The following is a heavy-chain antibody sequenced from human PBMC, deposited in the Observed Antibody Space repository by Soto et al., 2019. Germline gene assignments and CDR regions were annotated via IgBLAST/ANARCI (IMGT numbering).Heavy chain of an antibody. CDR2: ISNTGAHI. J-gene: IGHJ6*02. CDR3: VRERQFVLDFYYGMDV. CDR1: GFTFNTYS. D-gene: IGHD6-6*01. V-gene: IGHV3-21*01. Sequence: EVHLVDSGGGLVKPGGSLRLSCAASGFTFNTYSMTWVRQAPGQGLEWVSSISNTGAHIYYADSVRGRFTISRDNAKNSLYLQMNSLTAEDTAVYYCVRERQFVLDFYYGMDVWGRGTTVTVSS.